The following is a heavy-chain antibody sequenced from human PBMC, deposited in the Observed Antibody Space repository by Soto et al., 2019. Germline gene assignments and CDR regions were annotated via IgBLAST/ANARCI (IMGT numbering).Heavy chain of an antibody. CDR2: LYAGGKT. V-gene: IGHV3-53*01. J-gene: IGHJ4*02. D-gene: IGHD3-10*01. CDR1: GFTINNNY. Sequence: EVQLVESGGGLIQPGGSLRLSCAASGFTINNNYMNWVRQAPGKGLEWVSVLYAGGKTYYADSVKGRFTISRNNSQNPPFLQMNSPTADDTALYFCARDSLRGGGYFDHWGQGTLVTVSS. CDR3: ARDSLRGGGYFDH.